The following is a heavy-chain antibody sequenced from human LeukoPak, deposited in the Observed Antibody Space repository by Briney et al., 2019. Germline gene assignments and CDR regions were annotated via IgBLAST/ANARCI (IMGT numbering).Heavy chain of an antibody. Sequence: SETLSLTCTVSGGSISSGGYYWSWIRQHPGKGLEWIGYIYYSGSTYYNPSLKSRVTISVDTSKNQISLKLSSVTAADTAVYYCARAPENYYDSSGYLMWYFDLWGRGTLVTVSS. J-gene: IGHJ2*01. V-gene: IGHV4-31*03. CDR2: IYYSGST. CDR3: ARAPENYYDSSGYLMWYFDL. D-gene: IGHD3-22*01. CDR1: GGSISSGGYY.